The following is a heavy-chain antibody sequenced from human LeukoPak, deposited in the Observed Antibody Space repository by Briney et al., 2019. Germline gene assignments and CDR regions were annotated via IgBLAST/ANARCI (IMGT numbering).Heavy chain of an antibody. CDR1: GYTFTRYD. CDR3: ARYRDYYDSSGYYYAFDI. D-gene: IGHD3-22*01. CDR2: MNPNSGNT. J-gene: IGHJ3*02. V-gene: IGHV1-8*03. Sequence: ASVKVSCKASGYTFTRYDINWVRQATGQRLEWMGWMNPNSGNTGYAQKFQGRVTNTRNTFISTAYMELSSLRSEDTAVYYCARYRDYYDSSGYYYAFDIWGQGTMVTVSS.